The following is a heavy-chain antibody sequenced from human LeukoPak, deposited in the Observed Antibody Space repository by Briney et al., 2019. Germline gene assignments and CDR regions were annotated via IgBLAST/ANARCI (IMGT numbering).Heavy chain of an antibody. Sequence: PGGSLRLSCAASGFTFSSYWMHWVRHAPGKGLVWVSRINTDGSSTSNADSVKGRFTISRDNAKNTLYLQMNSLRAEDTAVYYCARAFYDFWSGRDSSYYYYMDVWGKGTTVTVSS. CDR2: INTDGSST. CDR3: ARAFYDFWSGRDSSYYYYMDV. D-gene: IGHD3-3*01. CDR1: GFTFSSYW. J-gene: IGHJ6*03. V-gene: IGHV3-74*01.